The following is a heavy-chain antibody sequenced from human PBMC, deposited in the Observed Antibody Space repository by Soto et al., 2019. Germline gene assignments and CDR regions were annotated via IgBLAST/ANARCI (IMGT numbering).Heavy chain of an antibody. Sequence: GGSLRLSCAASGFTFSSYWMSWVRQAPGKGLEWVANIKQDGSEKYYVDSVKGRFTISRDNAKNSLYLQMNSLRAEDTAVYYCASYGETHMYYFDYWGQGTLVTVSS. J-gene: IGHJ4*02. CDR3: ASYGETHMYYFDY. D-gene: IGHD4-17*01. V-gene: IGHV3-7*01. CDR2: IKQDGSEK. CDR1: GFTFSSYW.